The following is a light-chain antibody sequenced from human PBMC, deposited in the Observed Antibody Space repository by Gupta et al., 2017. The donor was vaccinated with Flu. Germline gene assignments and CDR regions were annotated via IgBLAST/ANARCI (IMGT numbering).Light chain of an antibody. V-gene: IGKV1-39*01. CDR3: QQSYSSPYT. CDR1: RDVGDA. Sequence: GDRVTIACRAGRDVGDAINWYQQRPGRAPNLLIIAASILQSGVSSRFTGSGSGTDFTLTINNLQPEDFATYYCQQSYSSPYTFGQGT. J-gene: IGKJ2*01. CDR2: AAS.